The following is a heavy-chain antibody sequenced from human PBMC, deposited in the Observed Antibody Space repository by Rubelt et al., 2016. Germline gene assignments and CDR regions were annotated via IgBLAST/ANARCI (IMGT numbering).Heavy chain of an antibody. CDR2: IYHTGVN. CDR3: ARGPQEAKVAGTDAFDF. V-gene: IGHV4-34*01. CDR1: GGSFSGYY. Sequence: QVQLQQWGAGLLKPSETLSLTCAVYGGSFSGYYWRWIRQPTGKGLEWLGDIYHTGVNNYKPSLQSQVNIAILKSKNKFTWRLTSVAAADTGVYYCARGPQEAKVAGTDAFDFWGQGTVVTVSS. J-gene: IGHJ1*01. D-gene: IGHD6-19*01.